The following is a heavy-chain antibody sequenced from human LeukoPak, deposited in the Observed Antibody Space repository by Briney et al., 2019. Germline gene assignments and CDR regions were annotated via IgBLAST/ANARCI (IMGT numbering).Heavy chain of an antibody. CDR1: GFTFSTQW. D-gene: IGHD3-10*01. CDR2: VNQGGTQK. J-gene: IGHJ3*02. Sequence: GGSLRLSCAASGFTFSTQWMSWVRQAPGKGLEWVAIVNQGGTQKCYVDSVKGRFTISRDNAENSLYLQMNSLRAEDTAVYYCASFPPYMVRTDAFDIWGQGTMVTVSS. CDR3: ASFPPYMVRTDAFDI. V-gene: IGHV3-7*01.